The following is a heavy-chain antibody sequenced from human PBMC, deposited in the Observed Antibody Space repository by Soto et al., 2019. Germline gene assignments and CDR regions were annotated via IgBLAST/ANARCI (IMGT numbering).Heavy chain of an antibody. D-gene: IGHD3-10*02. CDR2: INAGNGNT. CDR3: TTDPTTFNYYYGMDV. CDR1: GYTFTSYA. V-gene: IGHV1-3*01. J-gene: IGHJ6*02. Sequence: ASVKVSCKASGYTFTSYAMHWVRQAPGQRLEWMGWINAGNGNTKYSQKFQGRVTITRDTSASTAYMELSSLKTEDTAVYYCTTDPTTFNYYYGMDVWGQGTTVTVSS.